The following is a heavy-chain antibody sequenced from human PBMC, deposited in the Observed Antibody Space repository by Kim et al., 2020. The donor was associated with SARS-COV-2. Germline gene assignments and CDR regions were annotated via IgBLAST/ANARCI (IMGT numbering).Heavy chain of an antibody. CDR1: GFHFSDSY. Sequence: GSLRLSCAASGFHFSDSYMSWIRQAPGKELEWISYITGGSTDTDYPDSVKGRFTISRENAKNLLFLQMNSLRAEDTAVYYCARGDGHRTSSSSFDLWG. D-gene: IGHD2-8*01. J-gene: IGHJ3*01. V-gene: IGHV3-11*06. CDR2: ITGGSTDT. CDR3: ARGDGHRTSSSSFDL.